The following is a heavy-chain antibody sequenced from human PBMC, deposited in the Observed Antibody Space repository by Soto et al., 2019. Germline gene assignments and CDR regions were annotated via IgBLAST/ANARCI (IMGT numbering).Heavy chain of an antibody. CDR2: IYYSGST. J-gene: IGHJ4*02. V-gene: IGHV4-39*01. CDR1: GGSISSSSYY. CDR3: ARQTRNDFWSGYFSAPYFDY. Sequence: SETLSLTCTVSGGSISSSSYYWGWIRQPPGKGLEWIGSIYYSGSTYYNPSLKSRVTISVDTSKNQFSLKLSSVTAADTAVYYCARQTRNDFWSGYFSAPYFDYWGQGTLVTVSS. D-gene: IGHD3-3*01.